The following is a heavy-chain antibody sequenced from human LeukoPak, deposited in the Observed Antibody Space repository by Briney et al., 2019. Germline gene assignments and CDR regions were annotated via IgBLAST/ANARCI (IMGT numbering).Heavy chain of an antibody. CDR2: IYYSGST. CDR1: GGSISSYY. J-gene: IGHJ4*02. CDR3: ARAVRTGTTFDY. V-gene: IGHV4-59*01. Sequence: SETLSLTCTVSGGSISSYYRSWIRQPPGKGLEWIGYIYYSGSTNYNPSLKSRVTISVDTSKNQFSLKLSSVTAADTAVYYCARAVRTGTTFDYWGQGTLVTVSS. D-gene: IGHD1-7*01.